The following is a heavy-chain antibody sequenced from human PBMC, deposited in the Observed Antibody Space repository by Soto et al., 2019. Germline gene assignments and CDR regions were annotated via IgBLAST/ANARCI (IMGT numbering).Heavy chain of an antibody. V-gene: IGHV5-51*01. Sequence: GESLKISCKGFGYSFTTFWIGWVRQMPGKGLEWMGIIYPGDSETRYSPSFQGQVTISADKSLSTAYLQWRTVEASDTAIYYCARLPIIPAAKYYYYYYGMDVWGQGTTVTV. J-gene: IGHJ6*02. D-gene: IGHD2-15*01. CDR3: ARLPIIPAAKYYYYYYGMDV. CDR2: IYPGDSET. CDR1: GYSFTTFW.